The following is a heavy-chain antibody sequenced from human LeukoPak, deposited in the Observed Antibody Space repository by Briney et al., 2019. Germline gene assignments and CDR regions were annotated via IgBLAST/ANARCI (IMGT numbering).Heavy chain of an antibody. D-gene: IGHD6-19*01. CDR3: ARAPGYSSGRSYYYLYGMDV. CDR1: GGSTSNYY. Sequence: SETLSLTCTVSGGSTSNYYWSWIRQPPGKGLEWIGRIYTSGSTNHNPSLESRVTMSVDTSKNQFSLTLTSVTAADTAVYYCARAPGYSSGRSYYYLYGMDVWGQGTTVTVSS. CDR2: IYTSGST. V-gene: IGHV4-4*07. J-gene: IGHJ6*02.